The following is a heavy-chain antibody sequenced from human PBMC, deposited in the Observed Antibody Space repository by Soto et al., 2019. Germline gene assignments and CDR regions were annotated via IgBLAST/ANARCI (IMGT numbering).Heavy chain of an antibody. Sequence: ASVKVSCKTSGFTFTTYAMHWVRQAPGQRLEWMGWINADNGDTRYSQKFQGRVTITRDTSATTAYMELSSLTSEDTAVYYCARRYGWLYFDYWGQGRLVTVSS. CDR3: ARRYGWLYFDY. D-gene: IGHD6-19*01. CDR1: GFTFTTYA. J-gene: IGHJ4*02. CDR2: INADNGDT. V-gene: IGHV1-3*01.